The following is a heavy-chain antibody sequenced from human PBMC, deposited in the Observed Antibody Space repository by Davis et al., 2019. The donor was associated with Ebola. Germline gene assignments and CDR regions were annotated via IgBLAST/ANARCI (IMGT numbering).Heavy chain of an antibody. V-gene: IGHV5-10-1*01. J-gene: IGHJ6*03. D-gene: IGHD3-10*01. Sequence: GESLKISCKGSGYSFTSYWISWVRQMPGKGLEWMGRIDPSDSYTNYSPSFQGHVTISADKSISTAYLQWSSLKASDTAMYCCARLVDYGSGSYSYYYYYMDVWGKGTTVTVSS. CDR2: IDPSDSYT. CDR1: GYSFTSYW. CDR3: ARLVDYGSGSYSYYYYYMDV.